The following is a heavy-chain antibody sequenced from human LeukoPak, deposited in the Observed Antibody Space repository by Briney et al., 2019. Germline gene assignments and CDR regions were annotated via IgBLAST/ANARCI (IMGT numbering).Heavy chain of an antibody. D-gene: IGHD3-10*01. J-gene: IGHJ6*02. Sequence: SETLSLTCTVSGGSISSGGYYWSWIRQHPGKGLEWIGYIYYSGSTYYNPSLKSRVTISVDTSKNQFSLKLSSVTAADTAVYYCARDLNYYGSGLNYYDGMDVWGQGTTVTVSS. CDR3: ARDLNYYGSGLNYYDGMDV. CDR2: IYYSGST. V-gene: IGHV4-31*03. CDR1: GGSISSGGYY.